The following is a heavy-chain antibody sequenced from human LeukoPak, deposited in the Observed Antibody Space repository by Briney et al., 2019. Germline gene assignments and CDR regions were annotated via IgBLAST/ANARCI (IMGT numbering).Heavy chain of an antibody. D-gene: IGHD2-15*01. CDR3: ARRVQDIVVVVAAPGYFDY. J-gene: IGHJ4*02. V-gene: IGHV4-34*01. Sequence: SETLSLTCAVYGGSFSGYYWSWIRQPPGKGLEWSGEINHSGSTNYNPSLKSRVTISVDTSKNQFSLKLSSVTAADTAVYYCARRVQDIVVVVAAPGYFDYWGQGTLVTVSS. CDR1: GGSFSGYY. CDR2: INHSGST.